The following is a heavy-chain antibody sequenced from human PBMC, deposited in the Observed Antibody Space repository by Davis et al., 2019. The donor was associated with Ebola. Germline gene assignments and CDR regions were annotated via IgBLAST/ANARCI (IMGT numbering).Heavy chain of an antibody. V-gene: IGHV6-1*01. CDR1: GDSVSSNSAA. J-gene: IGHJ4*02. Sequence: SETLSLTCAISGDSVSSNSAAWSWIRQSPSRGLEWLERTYYRSKWYHDYAGSVQSRISINADTSKNQFSLQLNSVTPEDTAVYYCARGPSTGNSFSYWGQGTLVTVSS. CDR2: TYYRSKWYH. CDR3: ARGPSTGNSFSY. D-gene: IGHD6-13*01.